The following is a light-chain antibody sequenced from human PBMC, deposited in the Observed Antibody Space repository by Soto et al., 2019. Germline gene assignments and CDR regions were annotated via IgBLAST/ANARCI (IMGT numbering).Light chain of an antibody. CDR1: SSDVGGYNY. Sequence: QSVLTQPASVSGSPGQSITISCTGTSSDVGGYNYVSWYQQHPGKAPKLMIYEVSNRPSGVSNRFSGSKSGNTASLTISGLQADDEADYYCSSYTSSSIDDVFGTGTKLTVL. CDR3: SSYTSSSIDDV. CDR2: EVS. J-gene: IGLJ1*01. V-gene: IGLV2-14*01.